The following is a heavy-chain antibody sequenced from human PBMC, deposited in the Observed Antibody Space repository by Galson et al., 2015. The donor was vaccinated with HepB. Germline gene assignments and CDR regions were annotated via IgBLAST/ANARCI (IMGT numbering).Heavy chain of an antibody. Sequence: SVKVSCKASGYTFTSYYMHWVRQAPGQGLEWMGIINPSGGSTSYAQKLQGRVTMTRDTSTSTVYMELSSLRSEDTAVYYCARTWRYCSSTSCYSLGYWGQGTLVTVSS. J-gene: IGHJ4*02. CDR2: INPSGGST. CDR1: GYTFTSYY. V-gene: IGHV1-46*04. D-gene: IGHD2-2*01. CDR3: ARTWRYCSSTSCYSLGY.